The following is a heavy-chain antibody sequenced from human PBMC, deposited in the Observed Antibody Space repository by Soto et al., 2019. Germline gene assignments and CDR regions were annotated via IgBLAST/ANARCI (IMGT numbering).Heavy chain of an antibody. V-gene: IGHV1-18*01. CDR1: GYTFTRYG. Sequence: QVQLVQSGAEVKNPGASVKVSCKASGYTFTRYGIGWARQAPGQGLEWMGWINTHNGNTNYAQNVQGRVTLTTDTXXSPAYMELRSLRSNDTAIYYCAMVDVYVTPSPQDVWGQGTTVIVSS. CDR2: INTHNGNT. J-gene: IGHJ6*02. D-gene: IGHD3-16*01. CDR3: AMVDVYVTPSPQDV.